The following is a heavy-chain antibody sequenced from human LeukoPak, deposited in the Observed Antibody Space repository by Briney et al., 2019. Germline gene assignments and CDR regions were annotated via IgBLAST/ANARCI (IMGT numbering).Heavy chain of an antibody. J-gene: IGHJ3*02. Sequence: ASVKVSCKASGYTFTGYYMHWVRQAPGQGLEWRGWINPNSGGTNYAQKFQGRVTMTRDTSISTAYMELSRLRSDDTAVYYCARGYYYDSTDAFDIWGQGTMVTVSS. CDR1: GYTFTGYY. CDR3: ARGYYYDSTDAFDI. V-gene: IGHV1-2*02. CDR2: INPNSGGT. D-gene: IGHD3-22*01.